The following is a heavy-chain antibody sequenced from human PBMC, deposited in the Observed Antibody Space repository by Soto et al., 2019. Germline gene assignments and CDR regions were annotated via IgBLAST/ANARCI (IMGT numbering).Heavy chain of an antibody. CDR3: ARGYSSSWYTKVY. CDR1: GFTFSSYA. Sequence: QVQLVESGGGVVQPGRSLRLSCAASGFTFSSYAMHWVRQAPGKGLEWVAVISYDGSNKYYADSVKGRFTISRDNSKNTLYLQMNSLRAEDTAVYYCARGYSSSWYTKVYWGQGTLVTVSS. CDR2: ISYDGSNK. D-gene: IGHD6-13*01. V-gene: IGHV3-30-3*01. J-gene: IGHJ4*02.